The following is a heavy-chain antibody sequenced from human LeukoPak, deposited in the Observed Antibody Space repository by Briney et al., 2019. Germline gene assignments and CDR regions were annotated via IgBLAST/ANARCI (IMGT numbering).Heavy chain of an antibody. CDR2: ISSSGSTI. CDR3: ARAVRIQLWLLFDY. J-gene: IGHJ4*02. V-gene: IGHV3-48*03. Sequence: GGSLRLSCAASGFTFSSYEMNRVRQAPGKGLEWVSYISSSGSTIYYADSVKGRFTISRDNAKNSLYLQMNSLRAEDTAVYYCARAVRIQLWLLFDYWGQGTLVTVSS. CDR1: GFTFSSYE. D-gene: IGHD5-18*01.